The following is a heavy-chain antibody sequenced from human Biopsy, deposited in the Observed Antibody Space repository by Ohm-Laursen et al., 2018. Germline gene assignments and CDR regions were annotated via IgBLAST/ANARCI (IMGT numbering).Heavy chain of an antibody. D-gene: IGHD3-16*01. Sequence: SGTLSLTCTVSRDSIRNYYWTWLRQSPGKGLEWIGNIYYTGSTNYNPSVKSRVTISVDTSKNQFSLKLNSVTAADTAVYFCARDSRGGHLNTTLITGKNLDSWGQGILVTVSS. CDR1: RDSIRNYY. V-gene: IGHV4-59*01. CDR2: IYYTGST. J-gene: IGHJ4*02. CDR3: ARDSRGGHLNTTLITGKNLDS.